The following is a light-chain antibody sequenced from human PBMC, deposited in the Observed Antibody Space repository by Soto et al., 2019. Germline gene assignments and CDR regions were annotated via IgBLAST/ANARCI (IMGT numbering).Light chain of an antibody. V-gene: IGLV2-23*01. CDR3: CSFVRSINFYA. CDR1: SSDFGSSNL. Sequence: QSALTQPASVSASPGQSITISCTGTSSDFGSSNLVSWYQHHPGKAPKLIIYEGSRRPSGVSGRFSGSKSGNTASLTISGLQADDEADYYCCSFVRSINFYAFGTGTKVTVL. J-gene: IGLJ1*01. CDR2: EGS.